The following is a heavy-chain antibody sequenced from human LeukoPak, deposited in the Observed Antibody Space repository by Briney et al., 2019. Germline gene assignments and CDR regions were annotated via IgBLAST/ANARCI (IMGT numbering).Heavy chain of an antibody. D-gene: IGHD2-8*02. J-gene: IGHJ4*02. Sequence: GGSLRLSCGASGFTFSSSAMHWVRQGPGKGLEWVAYIAHHGNNKYYADSVKGRFTISRDNSKGSLYLQMNSLIADDTAVYYCAKDGSWSCTDWGQGTLVRVSS. CDR1: GFTFSSSA. CDR2: IAHHGNNK. CDR3: AKDGSWSCTD. V-gene: IGHV3-30*02.